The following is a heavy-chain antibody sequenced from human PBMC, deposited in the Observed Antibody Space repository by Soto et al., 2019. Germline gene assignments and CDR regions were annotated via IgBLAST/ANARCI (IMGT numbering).Heavy chain of an antibody. V-gene: IGHV3-21*01. CDR1: GFIFSQYS. CDR3: ARDRLARGIPVAGRIDY. Sequence: PGGSLRLSCAAPGFIFSQYSMNWVRQAPGKGLEWVSSISSTGALMYYADSVKGRFTISRDDADNSLYLQMNSLRVEDTAVYYCARDRLARGIPVAGRIDYWGQGALVTVSS. D-gene: IGHD6-13*01. J-gene: IGHJ4*02. CDR2: ISSTGALM.